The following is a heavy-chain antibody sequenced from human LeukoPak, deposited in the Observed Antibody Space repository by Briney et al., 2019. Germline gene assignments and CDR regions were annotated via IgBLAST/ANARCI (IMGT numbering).Heavy chain of an antibody. CDR3: ARGYCSSTSCYMDV. CDR2: INAGNGNI. CDR1: GHTSTTYA. Sequence: ASVKVSCKASGHTSTTYAIHWVRQAPGQGLEWMGWINAGNGNIKYSQKFQGRVTITGDTSASTAYMELSSLRSEDTAVYYCARGYCSSTSCYMDVWGQGTTVTVSS. D-gene: IGHD2-2*01. V-gene: IGHV1-3*01. J-gene: IGHJ6*02.